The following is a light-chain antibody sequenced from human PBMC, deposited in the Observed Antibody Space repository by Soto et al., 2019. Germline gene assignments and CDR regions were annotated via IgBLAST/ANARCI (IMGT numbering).Light chain of an antibody. J-gene: IGKJ1*01. CDR1: QSLSNW. CDR2: DAS. CDR3: QQYNSYPWT. Sequence: DIQMTQSPSTLSASVGDRVTITCRASQSLSNWLAWYQQKPGKAPKLLIYDASTLESGVPSRFSGSGSGTELTLTISSLQPDDFATYYCQQYNSYPWTFGQGTKVEIK. V-gene: IGKV1-5*01.